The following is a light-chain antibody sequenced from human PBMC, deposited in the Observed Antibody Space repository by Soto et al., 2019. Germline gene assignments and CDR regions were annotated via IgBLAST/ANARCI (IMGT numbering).Light chain of an antibody. Sequence: EIVLTQSPATLSLSPGERATLSCRASQSVSSYLAWYQQKPGQAPRLLIYDASNRATGIPARFSGSGSRTDFTLTISSLEPEDFAVYYCQQRSNWPPFFGGGTKVDIK. V-gene: IGKV3-11*01. J-gene: IGKJ4*01. CDR3: QQRSNWPPF. CDR2: DAS. CDR1: QSVSSY.